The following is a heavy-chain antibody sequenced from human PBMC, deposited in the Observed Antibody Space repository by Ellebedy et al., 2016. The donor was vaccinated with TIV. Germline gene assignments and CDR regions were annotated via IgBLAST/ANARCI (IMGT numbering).Heavy chain of an antibody. CDR2: IGSKGYGGTT. CDR1: GFTFGDFA. CDR3: TREAANWNYPYYYYNGMDV. J-gene: IGHJ6*02. V-gene: IGHV3-49*04. D-gene: IGHD1-7*01. Sequence: GESLKISCTASGFTFGDFAISWVRQAPGKGLEWVGFIGSKGYGGTTQYAAPVKGRFTISRDDSKSIAYLQMNSLKTEDTALYYCTREAANWNYPYYYYNGMDVWGQGTTVTVSS.